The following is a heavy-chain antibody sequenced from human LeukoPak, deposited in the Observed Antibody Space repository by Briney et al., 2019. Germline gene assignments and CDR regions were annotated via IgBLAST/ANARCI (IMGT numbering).Heavy chain of an antibody. CDR2: IRATAGTT. D-gene: IGHD5-12*01. CDR3: AKGGYTSHYDY. Sequence: GGSLRLSCAASGFSFSSYAMTWVRQAPGKGLQWVSTIRATAGTTYYTDSVKGRFTISRDNSKNTVFLQMNSLRAEDTAVYYCAKGGYTSHYDYWGQGILVTVSS. J-gene: IGHJ4*02. V-gene: IGHV3-23*01. CDR1: GFSFSSYA.